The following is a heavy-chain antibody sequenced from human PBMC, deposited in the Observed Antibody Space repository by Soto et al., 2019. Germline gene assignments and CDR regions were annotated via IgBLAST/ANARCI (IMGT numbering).Heavy chain of an antibody. V-gene: IGHV1-18*01. CDR3: AKTFSVFWGVYRTPYYRAV. CDR1: GYTFTSYG. J-gene: IGHJ6*03. D-gene: IGHD3-3*01. CDR2: ISAYNGNT. Sequence: ASVKVSCKASGYTFTSYGISWVRQAPGQGLEWMGWISAYNGNTNYAQKLQGRVTMTTDASTSTAYMELRSLRSDDTAVYYCAKTFSVFWGVYRTPYYRAVGGKGPRAT.